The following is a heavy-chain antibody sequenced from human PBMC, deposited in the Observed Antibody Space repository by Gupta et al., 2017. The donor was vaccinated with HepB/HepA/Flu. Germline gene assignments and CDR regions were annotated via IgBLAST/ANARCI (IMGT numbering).Heavy chain of an antibody. Sequence: EVQLVESGGGLVQPGGSLRLSCAASGFTVSSYSMNWVRQAPGKGLEWVSYISSSSSTIYYADSVKGRFTISRDNAKNSLYLQMNSLRDEDTAVYYCARDSVSWAPFWYFDYWGQGTLVTVSS. CDR3: ARDSVSWAPFWYFDY. CDR2: ISSSSSTI. CDR1: GFTVSSYS. J-gene: IGHJ4*02. D-gene: IGHD2-15*01. V-gene: IGHV3-48*02.